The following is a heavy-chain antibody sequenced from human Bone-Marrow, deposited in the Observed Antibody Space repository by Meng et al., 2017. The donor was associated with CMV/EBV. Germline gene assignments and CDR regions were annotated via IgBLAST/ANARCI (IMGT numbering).Heavy chain of an antibody. CDR3: AKGEGIAARRSYYFDY. D-gene: IGHD6-6*01. CDR2: IYSGGST. J-gene: IGHJ4*02. V-gene: IGHV3-53*01. Sequence: GESLKISCAASGFTVSSNYMSWVRQAPGKGLEWVSVIYSGGSTYYADSVKGRFTISRDNSKNTLYLQMNSLRAEDTAVYYCAKGEGIAARRSYYFDYWGQGTRVTGYS. CDR1: GFTVSSNY.